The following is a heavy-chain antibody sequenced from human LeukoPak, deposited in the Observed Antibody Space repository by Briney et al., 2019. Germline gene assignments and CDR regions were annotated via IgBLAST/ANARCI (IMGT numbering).Heavy chain of an antibody. CDR2: ISNSGST. CDR3: ARHARGYSFGAWFDP. V-gene: IGHV4-59*02. D-gene: IGHD5-12*01. J-gene: IGHJ5*02. Sequence: KPSETLSLTCTVSGGSVNSSYWSWVRQPPAKGLEWIGFISNSGSTNYSPSFTRRLTISVDTSKNQASLRLTSVTAADTAVYYCARHARGYSFGAWFDPWGQGVLVTVSS. CDR1: GGSVNSSY.